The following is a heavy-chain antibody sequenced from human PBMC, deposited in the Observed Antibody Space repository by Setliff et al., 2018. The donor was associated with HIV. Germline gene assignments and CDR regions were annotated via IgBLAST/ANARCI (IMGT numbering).Heavy chain of an antibody. V-gene: IGHV4-39*07. Sequence: SETLSLTCTVSGGSISSSSSYWAWIRQPPGKGPEWIGSIYYSGTTYYSPSPKGRVTISVDTSKNQFSLKLSSVTAADTAVYYCARGNYYNLWADPFDFWGQGTMVTVS. CDR2: IYYSGTT. CDR3: ARGNYYNLWADPFDF. J-gene: IGHJ3*01. D-gene: IGHD3-3*01. CDR1: GGSISSSSSY.